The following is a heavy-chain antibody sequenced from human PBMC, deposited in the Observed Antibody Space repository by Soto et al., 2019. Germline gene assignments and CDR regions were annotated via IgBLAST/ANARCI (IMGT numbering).Heavy chain of an antibody. J-gene: IGHJ5*02. D-gene: IGHD2-2*01. CDR3: AKVPRYCSSTSCYPKGGFDP. V-gene: IGHV3-23*01. CDR1: GFTFSSYA. CDR2: ISGSGGST. Sequence: PGGSLRLSCAASGFTFSSYAMSWVRQAPGKGLEWVSAISGSGGSTYYADSVKGRFTISRDNSKNTLYLQMNSLRAEDTAVYYCAKVPRYCSSTSCYPKGGFDPWGQGTLVTVSS.